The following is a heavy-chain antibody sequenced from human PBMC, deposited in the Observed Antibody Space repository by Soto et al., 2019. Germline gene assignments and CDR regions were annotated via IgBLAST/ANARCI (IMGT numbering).Heavy chain of an antibody. CDR3: ASGRPGGCIKRSWFHP. Sequence: QVQLVQSGAEVKKPGASVKVSCKTSGYTFTSNDIYWLRQATGQGLEWMGWMNPKTGDSNSAEKFQGRLRMTRNTSITTAYMELSSLTSEDTAFYYCASGRPGGCIKRSWFHPWGQGPLVAVST. J-gene: IGHJ5*02. CDR2: MNPKTGDS. D-gene: IGHD2-8*01. CDR1: GYTFTSND. V-gene: IGHV1-8*01.